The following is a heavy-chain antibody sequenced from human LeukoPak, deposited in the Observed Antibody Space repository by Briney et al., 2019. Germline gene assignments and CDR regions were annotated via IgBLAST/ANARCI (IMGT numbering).Heavy chain of an antibody. CDR1: GFTFSSYG. V-gene: IGHV3-30*02. J-gene: IGHJ4*02. D-gene: IGHD3-10*01. CDR3: AKGSHGSGSYYNPYYLDY. CDR2: IRYDGSNK. Sequence: PGGSLRLSCAASGFTFSSYGMHWVRQAPGKGLEWVAFIRYDGSNKYYADSVKGRFTISRDNSKNTLYLQMNSLRAEDTAVYYCAKGSHGSGSYYNPYYLDYWGQGTLVTVSS.